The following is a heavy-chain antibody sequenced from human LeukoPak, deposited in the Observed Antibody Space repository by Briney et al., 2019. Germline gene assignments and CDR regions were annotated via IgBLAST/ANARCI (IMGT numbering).Heavy chain of an antibody. CDR3: ASSSMTTVVTHYMDV. D-gene: IGHD4-23*01. J-gene: IGHJ6*03. CDR1: GFTFSSYG. Sequence: GRSLRLSCAASGFTFSSYGMHWVRQAPGKGLEWVAVISYDGSNKYYADSVKGRFTISRDNVKNSLYLQMNSLRAEDTAVYYCASSSMTTVVTHYMDVWGKGTTVTVSS. CDR2: ISYDGSNK. V-gene: IGHV3-30*03.